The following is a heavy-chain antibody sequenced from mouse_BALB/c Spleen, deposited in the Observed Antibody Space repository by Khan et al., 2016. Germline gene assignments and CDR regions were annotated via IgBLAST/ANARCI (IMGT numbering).Heavy chain of an antibody. CDR2: IDPETGGT. J-gene: IGHJ3*01. CDR3: TRWFAY. CDR1: GYTFTDYE. Sequence: QMQLQQSGAELVRPGASVTLSCKASGYTFTDYEMHWVKQTPVHGLEWIGAIDPETGGTAYNQKFKGKATLTADKSSSTAYMELRSLTSEDSAVYYCTRWFAYWGQGTLVTVSA. V-gene: IGHV1-15*01.